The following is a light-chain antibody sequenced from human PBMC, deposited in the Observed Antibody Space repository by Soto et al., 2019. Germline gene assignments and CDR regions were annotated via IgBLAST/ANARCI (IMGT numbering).Light chain of an antibody. V-gene: IGLV1-51*01. CDR3: ATWDSSLSAGV. CDR2: AND. J-gene: IGLJ2*01. CDR1: SPNIGRNF. Sequence: QSVLTQPPSVSAAPGQKVTISCSGSSPNIGRNFVSWYQQLPGTAPKLLIFANDKRPLGSPDRFSGSKSGTSATLGITGLQTGDEADYYCATWDSSLSAGVFGGGTKVTVL.